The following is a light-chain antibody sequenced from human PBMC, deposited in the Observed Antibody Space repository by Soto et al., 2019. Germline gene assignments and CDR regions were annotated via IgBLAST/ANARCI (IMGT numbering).Light chain of an antibody. CDR1: SSNIGSNA. Sequence: QSVLTQPTSASGTPGQRVTISCSGSSSNIGSNAVNWYQQLPGTAPKLLIYSNYQRPSGVPDRFSGSKSGTSAFLAISGLQSEDEADYYCAAWDDSLNGFVFGTGTKVTVL. V-gene: IGLV1-44*01. J-gene: IGLJ1*01. CDR3: AAWDDSLNGFV. CDR2: SNY.